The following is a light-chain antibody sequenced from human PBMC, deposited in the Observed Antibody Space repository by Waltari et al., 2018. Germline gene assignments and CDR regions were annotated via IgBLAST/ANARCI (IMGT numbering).Light chain of an antibody. Sequence: QSALSQPASASGPPGQPIPIPCTGTSSDVGRYNFVSLYQQLPGKAPKTIIYEDSKRPSGVSNRFSGSKSGNTASLTISGLQAEDEADYYCSSYTSSVLFGGGTKLTVL. CDR3: SSYTSSVL. V-gene: IGLV2-14*01. CDR1: SSDVGRYNF. CDR2: EDS. J-gene: IGLJ2*01.